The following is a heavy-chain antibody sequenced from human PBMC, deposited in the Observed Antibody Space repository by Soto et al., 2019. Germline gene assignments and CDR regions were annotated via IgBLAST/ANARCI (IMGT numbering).Heavy chain of an antibody. Sequence: PGESLKLSCEGSGYSFSNYWITWVRQMPGKGLEWMGRIDPSDSYTTYSPSFQGHVTFSADKSISTAFLQWSNLKASDTAIYYCARSVCSRGSCHLDSYYYGTDVWGQVTTFTVSS. CDR1: GYSFSNYW. J-gene: IGHJ6*02. CDR2: IDPSDSYT. CDR3: ARSVCSRGSCHLDSYYYGTDV. V-gene: IGHV5-10-1*01. D-gene: IGHD2-15*01.